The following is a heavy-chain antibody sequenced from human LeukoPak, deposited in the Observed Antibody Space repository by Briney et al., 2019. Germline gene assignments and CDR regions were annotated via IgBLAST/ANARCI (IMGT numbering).Heavy chain of an antibody. D-gene: IGHD6-19*01. V-gene: IGHV4-34*01. CDR2: INQSGST. Sequence: KPSETLSLTCAVYGGSFSGYAWSWIRQPPGKGLEWVGEINQSGSTNYNPSLKSRVTMSVDTSKSQFSLKLSSVTAADTAVYYCARCRSSGCYYFDYWGQGTLVTVSS. CDR3: ARCRSSGCYYFDY. CDR1: GGSFSGYA. J-gene: IGHJ4*02.